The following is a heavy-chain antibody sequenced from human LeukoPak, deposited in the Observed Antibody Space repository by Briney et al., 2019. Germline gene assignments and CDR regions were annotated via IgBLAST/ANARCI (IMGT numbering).Heavy chain of an antibody. J-gene: IGHJ2*01. V-gene: IGHV4-59*01. Sequence: PSETLSLTCTVSGGSISSYYWSWIRQPPGKGLEWIGYIYYSGSTNYNPSLKSRVTISVDTSKNQFSLKLSSVTAADTAVYYCARDPSGYFDLWGRGTLVTVSS. CDR2: IYYSGST. CDR3: ARDPSGYFDL. CDR1: GGSISSYY.